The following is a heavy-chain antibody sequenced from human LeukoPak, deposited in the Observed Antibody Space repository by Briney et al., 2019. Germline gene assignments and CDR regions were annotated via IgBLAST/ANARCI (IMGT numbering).Heavy chain of an antibody. Sequence: PGGSLRLSCAASGFTFSSYAMHWVRQAPGKGLERVAVISYDGSNKYYADSVKGRFTISRDNSKNTLYLQMNSLRAEDTAVYYCARDLNYYDSSGMGFDIWGQGTMVTVSS. CDR1: GFTFSSYA. CDR3: ARDLNYYDSSGMGFDI. CDR2: ISYDGSNK. D-gene: IGHD3-22*01. V-gene: IGHV3-30-3*01. J-gene: IGHJ3*02.